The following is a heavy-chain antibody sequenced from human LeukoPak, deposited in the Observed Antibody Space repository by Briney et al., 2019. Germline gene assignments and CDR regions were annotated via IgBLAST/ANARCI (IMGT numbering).Heavy chain of an antibody. V-gene: IGHV3-7*04. Sequence: GGSLRLSCAASGLTFSSYWMSWVRQAPGKGLECVANIKQDGSEKYYVDSVKGRFTISRDNAKNSLYPQMNSLRAEDTAVYYCARAPPPYCGGDCYFGYFDYWGQGTLVTVSS. D-gene: IGHD2-21*02. CDR1: GLTFSSYW. J-gene: IGHJ4*02. CDR3: ARAPPPYCGGDCYFGYFDY. CDR2: IKQDGSEK.